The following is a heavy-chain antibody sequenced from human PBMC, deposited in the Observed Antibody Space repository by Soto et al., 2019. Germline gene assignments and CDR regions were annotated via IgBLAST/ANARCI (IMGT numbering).Heavy chain of an antibody. CDR2: ISAYNGNT. CDR3: ARHMRWNHPGRDFDY. D-gene: IGHD1-1*01. J-gene: IGHJ4*02. Sequence: QVQLVQSGAEVKKPGASVKVSCKASGYTFTSYGISWVRQAPGQGLEWMGWISAYNGNTNYAQKLQGRVTMTTDTSTSTAYMELRSLSADDTAVYNCARHMRWNHPGRDFDYWGQGTLVTVSS. V-gene: IGHV1-18*01. CDR1: GYTFTSYG.